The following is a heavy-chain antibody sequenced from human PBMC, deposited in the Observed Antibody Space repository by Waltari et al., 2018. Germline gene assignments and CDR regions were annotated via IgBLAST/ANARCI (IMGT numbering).Heavy chain of an antibody. Sequence: QVQLQESGPGLVKPSETLSLTCTVSGYSISSGYYWGWIRQPPGKGLEWIGSIYHSGSTYYNPSLKSRVTISVDTSKNQFSLKLSSVTAADTAVNYCARVREQQLIYWGQGTLVTVSS. CDR2: IYHSGST. CDR3: ARVREQQLIY. V-gene: IGHV4-38-2*02. D-gene: IGHD6-13*01. CDR1: GYSISSGYY. J-gene: IGHJ4*02.